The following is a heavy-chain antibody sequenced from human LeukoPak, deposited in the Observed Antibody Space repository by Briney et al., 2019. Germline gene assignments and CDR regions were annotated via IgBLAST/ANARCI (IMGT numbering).Heavy chain of an antibody. J-gene: IGHJ4*02. Sequence: GGSLRLSCAASGFAFSDFWMSWVRQAPGKGLEWVANIRHDGNAKNYVPSVRGQFTISRDNAKNSLYLQMNSLTVEDTAVYYCATSHDSAGNDWGQGTLVTVSS. V-gene: IGHV3-7*01. CDR3: ATSHDSAGND. CDR1: GFAFSDFW. D-gene: IGHD2-15*01. CDR2: IRHDGNAK.